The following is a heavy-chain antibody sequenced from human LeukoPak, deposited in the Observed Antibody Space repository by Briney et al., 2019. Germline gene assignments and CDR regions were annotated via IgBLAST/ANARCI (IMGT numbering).Heavy chain of an antibody. V-gene: IGHV3-53*01. Sequence: GGSLRLSCAVSEFSVSSNYMNWVRQAPGKGLEWVSVIYSGGATYYADSVRGRFTISRDNSKNMVSLQMTSLGDEDTAVYYCARGRFSGLDDYWGQGTLVTVSS. CDR1: EFSVSSNY. CDR2: IYSGGAT. CDR3: ARGRFSGLDDY. J-gene: IGHJ4*02. D-gene: IGHD6-19*01.